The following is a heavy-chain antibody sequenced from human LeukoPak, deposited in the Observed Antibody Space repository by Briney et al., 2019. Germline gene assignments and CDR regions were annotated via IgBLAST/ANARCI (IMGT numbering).Heavy chain of an antibody. CDR2: MNPNSGNT. J-gene: IGHJ4*02. D-gene: IGHD1-26*01. CDR3: ARRAHSGSYYVAFGD. V-gene: IGHV1-8*03. Sequence: ASVKVSCKASGYTFTNYDINWVRQAAGQGLEWMGWMNPNSGNTGYAQKFQGRVTTTRDTSITTAYMELSSLISEDTAVYYCARRAHSGSYYVAFGDWGQGTPVTVSS. CDR1: GYTFTNYD.